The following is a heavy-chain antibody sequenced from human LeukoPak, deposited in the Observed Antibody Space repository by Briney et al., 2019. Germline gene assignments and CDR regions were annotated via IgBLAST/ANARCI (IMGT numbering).Heavy chain of an antibody. D-gene: IGHD2-2*01. J-gene: IGHJ5*02. V-gene: IGHV4-34*01. Sequence: SETLSLTCAVYGGSFSGYYWSWIRQPPGKGLEWIGEINHSGSTNYNPSLKSRVTMSVDTSKNQFSLKLSSVTAADTAVYYCARHVVDCSSTSCYLGWFDPWGQGTLVTVSS. CDR3: ARHVVDCSSTSCYLGWFDP. CDR1: GGSFSGYY. CDR2: INHSGST.